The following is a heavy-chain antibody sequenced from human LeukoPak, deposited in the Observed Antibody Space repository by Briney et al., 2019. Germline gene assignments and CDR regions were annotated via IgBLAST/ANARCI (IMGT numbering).Heavy chain of an antibody. J-gene: IGHJ3*02. Sequence: PGGSLRLSCAASGFTFSNYNMNWVRQVPGKGLEWVSYISSSSSAIYYTHSVRGRFTISRDNAKTSLYLQMNSLRDEDTAVYYCARDRYRGGDCSDAFDIWGRGTTVTVSS. V-gene: IGHV3-48*02. CDR3: ARDRYRGGDCSDAFDI. CDR2: ISSSSSAI. D-gene: IGHD2-21*02. CDR1: GFTFSNYN.